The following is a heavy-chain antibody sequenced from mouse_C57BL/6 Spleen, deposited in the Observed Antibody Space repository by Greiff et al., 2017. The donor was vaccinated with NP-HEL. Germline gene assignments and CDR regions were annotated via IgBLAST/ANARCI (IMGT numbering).Heavy chain of an antibody. Sequence: EVQLQQSGPELVKPGASVKISCKASGYTFTDYYMNWVKQSHGKSLEWIGDINPNNGGTSYNQKVKGKATLTVDKSSSTAYMELRSLTSEDSAVYYCARSHSNYAFAYWGQGTLVTVSA. CDR1: GYTFTDYY. D-gene: IGHD2-5*01. CDR2: INPNNGGT. CDR3: ARSHSNYAFAY. V-gene: IGHV1-26*01. J-gene: IGHJ3*01.